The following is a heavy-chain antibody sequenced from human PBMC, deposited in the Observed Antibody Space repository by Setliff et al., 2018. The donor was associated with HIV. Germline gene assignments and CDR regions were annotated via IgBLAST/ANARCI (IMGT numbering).Heavy chain of an antibody. CDR2: IHHSGTT. J-gene: IGHJ4*02. CDR3: ARALAGGSGWNYFDL. CDR1: DYSISSGYY. V-gene: IGHV4-38-2*01. D-gene: IGHD6-19*01. Sequence: SETLSLTCDVSDYSISSGYYWGWVRQPPGKGLQWVGSIHHSGTTYYNPSLKSRVSISVDKSKNQFSLRLTSVTAADTAVYFCARALAGGSGWNYFDLWGPGTLVTVSS.